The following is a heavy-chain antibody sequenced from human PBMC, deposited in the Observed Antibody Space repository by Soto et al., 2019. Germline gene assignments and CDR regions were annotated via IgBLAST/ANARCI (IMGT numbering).Heavy chain of an antibody. Sequence: QVQLAQSEAEERKPGASVKVSCEATGYTFTAYAMHWVRQAPGQRLEWMGWINPANGNTKYSQKFQGRLTITSDTYANTVYMELNSLTSEDTAMYYCTRSAISPYGGLIGPFDYWGQGNLVTVSS. CDR1: GYTFTAYA. CDR2: INPANGNT. J-gene: IGHJ4*02. V-gene: IGHV1-3*05. CDR3: TRSAISPYGGLIGPFDY. D-gene: IGHD3-16*02.